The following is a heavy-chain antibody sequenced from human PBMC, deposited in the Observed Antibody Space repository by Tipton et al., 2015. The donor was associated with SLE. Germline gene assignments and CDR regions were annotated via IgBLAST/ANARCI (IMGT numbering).Heavy chain of an antibody. CDR2: IRYDGRNK. V-gene: IGHV3-30*02. J-gene: IGHJ3*02. D-gene: IGHD3-10*01. CDR1: GFTFSSYG. Sequence: SLRLSCAASGFTFSSYGMHWVRQAPGKGLEWGAFIRYDGRNKYYADSVNGRFTSSRDNSKNTLYLQMNSLRAEDTAVYYCAKDLGGEEDAFAIWGQGKMVAV. CDR3: AKDLGGEEDAFAI.